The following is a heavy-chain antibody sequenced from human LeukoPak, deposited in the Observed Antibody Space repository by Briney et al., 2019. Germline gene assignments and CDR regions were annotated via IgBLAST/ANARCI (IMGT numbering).Heavy chain of an antibody. V-gene: IGHV1-8*01. CDR2: VYPDSGDT. J-gene: IGHJ4*02. D-gene: IGHD1-1*01. CDR3: TRDWTY. CDR1: GYTFTNYD. Sequence: ASVKLSCKTSGYTFTNYDINWVRQASGQGLEWMGWVYPDSGDTGYAQKFQGRLTMTTNTSSRIAYMEMRSLRSEDTAVYYCTRDWTYWGPGTLVTVSS.